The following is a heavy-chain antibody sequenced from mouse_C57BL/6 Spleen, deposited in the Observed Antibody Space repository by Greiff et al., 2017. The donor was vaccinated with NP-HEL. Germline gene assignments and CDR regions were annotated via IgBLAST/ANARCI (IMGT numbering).Heavy chain of an antibody. J-gene: IGHJ4*01. V-gene: IGHV5-4*03. CDR2: ISDGGSYT. CDR1: GFTFSSYA. D-gene: IGHD2-2*01. Sequence: EVKLQESGGGLVKPGGSLKLSCAASGFTFSSYAMSWVRQTPEKRLEWVATISDGGSYTYYPDNVKGRFTISRDNAKNNLYLQMSHLKSEDTAMYYCARGGYNPDYYAMDYWGQGTSVTVSS. CDR3: ARGGYNPDYYAMDY.